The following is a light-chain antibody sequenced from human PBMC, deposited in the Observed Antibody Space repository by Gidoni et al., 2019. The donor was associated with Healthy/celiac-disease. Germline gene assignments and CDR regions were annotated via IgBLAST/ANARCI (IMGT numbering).Light chain of an antibody. CDR1: QSVSSN. CDR2: GAS. V-gene: IGKV3-15*01. CDR3: QQYNNWPPWT. J-gene: IGKJ1*01. Sequence: EIVLPQSPATLSVSPGELATLSCRASQSVSSNLAWYQQKPGQAPRLLIYGASTRATGIPARDSGRGSGTEFTLTISSMQSEDFAVYYCQQYNNWPPWTFGQGTKVEIK.